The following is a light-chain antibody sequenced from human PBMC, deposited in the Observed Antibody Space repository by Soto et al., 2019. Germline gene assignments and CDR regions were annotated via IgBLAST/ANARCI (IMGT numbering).Light chain of an antibody. J-gene: IGKJ1*01. CDR1: QSVSSSY. CDR3: QQYDSSQWT. Sequence: EIVLTQSPGTLSLSPGERATLSCRASQSVSSSYLAWYQQKPGQAPKFLIYGVSSRATGIPDRFSGSGSGTDFTLTISRLEPEDFAVYYCQQYDSSQWTFGQGTKVAIK. V-gene: IGKV3-20*01. CDR2: GVS.